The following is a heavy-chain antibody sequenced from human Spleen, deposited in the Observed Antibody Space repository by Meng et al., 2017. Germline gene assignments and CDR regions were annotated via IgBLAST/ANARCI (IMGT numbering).Heavy chain of an antibody. CDR1: GYSFANNW. CDR3: ARRDDAFDI. CDR2: LYPGDSDT. Sequence: GESLKISCEGSGYSFANNWIGWVRQMPGKGLEWMGILYPGDSDTRYSPSFQGQVTISADKSISTAYLQWRSLKASDTPMYYCARRDDAFDIWGQGTMVTVSS. J-gene: IGHJ3*02. V-gene: IGHV5-51*01.